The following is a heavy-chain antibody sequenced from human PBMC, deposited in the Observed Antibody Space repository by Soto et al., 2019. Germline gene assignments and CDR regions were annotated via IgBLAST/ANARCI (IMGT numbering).Heavy chain of an antibody. CDR3: ARDSGGDGYFDY. CDR2: IIPILGIA. CDR1: GGTFSSYT. J-gene: IGHJ4*02. D-gene: IGHD4-17*01. V-gene: IGHV1-69*08. Sequence: QVQLVQSGAEVKKPGSSVKLSCKASGGTFSSYTISWVRQAPGQGLEWMGRIIPILGIANYAQKFQGRVTITADKSTSTAYMELSSLRSEDTAVYYCARDSGGDGYFDYWGQGTLVTVSS.